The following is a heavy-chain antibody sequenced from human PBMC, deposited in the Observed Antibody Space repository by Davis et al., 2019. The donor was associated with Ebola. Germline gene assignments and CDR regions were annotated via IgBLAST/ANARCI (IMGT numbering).Heavy chain of an antibody. CDR1: GFNFRSYG. D-gene: IGHD2-15*01. CDR3: AIPDCSGANCYSVYIKN. V-gene: IGHV3-33*01. CDR2: IWYDGSRK. Sequence: GESLKISCAASGFNFRSYGMHWVRQAPDKGLEWVAVIWYDGSRKYYGDSVKGRFTISRDNSNNLLYLQMNRLRAEDTAVYYCAIPDCSGANCYSVYIKNWGQGTLVTVSS. J-gene: IGHJ4*02.